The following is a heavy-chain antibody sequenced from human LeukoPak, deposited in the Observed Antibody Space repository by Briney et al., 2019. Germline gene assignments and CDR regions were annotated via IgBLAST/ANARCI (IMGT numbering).Heavy chain of an antibody. CDR2: IWYDGSNK. Sequence: PGRSLRLSCAASGFTFSSYGMHWVRQAPGKGLEWVAVIWYDGSNKYYADSVKGRFTISRDNAKNSLYLQMNSLRAEDTALYYCASGYYDSSGYYYYGMDVWGQGTTVTVSS. D-gene: IGHD3-22*01. V-gene: IGHV3-33*03. J-gene: IGHJ6*02. CDR3: ASGYYDSSGYYYYGMDV. CDR1: GFTFSSYG.